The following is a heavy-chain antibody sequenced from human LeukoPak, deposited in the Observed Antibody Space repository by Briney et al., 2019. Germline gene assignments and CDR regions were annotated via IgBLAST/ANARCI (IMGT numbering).Heavy chain of an antibody. CDR2: VNPSSGST. CDR3: AREEQQLVHVV. Sequence: ASVKVSCKASGYTFTSYSMHWVRQAPGQGLEWMGVVNPSSGSTTYSQKLQGRVTMTRDTSTSTVYMDLSSLRSDDTAVYYCAREEQQLVHVVWGQGTTVTVSS. CDR1: GYTFTSYS. J-gene: IGHJ6*02. V-gene: IGHV1-46*01. D-gene: IGHD6-13*01.